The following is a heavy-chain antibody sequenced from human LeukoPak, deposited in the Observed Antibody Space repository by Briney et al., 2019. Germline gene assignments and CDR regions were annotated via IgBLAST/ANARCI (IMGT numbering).Heavy chain of an antibody. J-gene: IGHJ5*02. Sequence: ASVKVSCKASGYTFSNSGVSWLRQAPGQGLEWMGWISAYNGNTNYAQKFRDRVAMTTDTSTNTAYMEPRSLRSDDTAVYYCAKSIKVALSGAYFDPWGQGTLVTVSS. CDR2: ISAYNGNT. CDR1: GYTFSNSG. CDR3: AKSIKVALSGAYFDP. V-gene: IGHV1-18*01. D-gene: IGHD6-19*01.